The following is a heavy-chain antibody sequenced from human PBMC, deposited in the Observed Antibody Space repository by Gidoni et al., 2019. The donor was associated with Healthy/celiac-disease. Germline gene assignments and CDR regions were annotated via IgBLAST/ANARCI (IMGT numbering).Heavy chain of an antibody. V-gene: IGHV3-30-3*01. Sequence: QVQLVESGGGVVQPGRSLRLSCAASGFTLSSYAMHWVRQAPGKGLEWVAVISYDGSNKYYADSVKGRFTISRDNPKNTLYLQMNSLRAEDTAVYYCAREVATGGRGFFDYWGQGTLVTVSS. D-gene: IGHD5-12*01. CDR2: ISYDGSNK. J-gene: IGHJ4*02. CDR3: AREVATGGRGFFDY. CDR1: GFTLSSYA.